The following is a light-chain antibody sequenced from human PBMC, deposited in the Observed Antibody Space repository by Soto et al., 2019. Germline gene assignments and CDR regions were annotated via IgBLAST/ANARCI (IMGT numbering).Light chain of an antibody. Sequence: DIQMTQSPSTLSASVGDRVTITCRASQSISIWLAWYQQKPGKAPKLLIYRASSLESGVPSRFSGSVSGTEFTLTISSLQPDDFATYYCQQYNSYPWTFGPGTKVEIK. CDR1: QSISIW. J-gene: IGKJ1*01. CDR3: QQYNSYPWT. CDR2: RAS. V-gene: IGKV1-5*03.